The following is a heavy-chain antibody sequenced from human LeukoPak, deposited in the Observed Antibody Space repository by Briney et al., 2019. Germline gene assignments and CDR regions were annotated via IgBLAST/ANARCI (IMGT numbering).Heavy chain of an antibody. CDR3: AKGYYASGSSLSAFDS. J-gene: IGHJ4*02. Sequence: GGSLRLSCAASGFTFSGYAMNWVRQAPGKGLEWVSVIRSSGDSAYYADFVKGRFTISRDNSKNTLYLQMNRLRAEDTAVYYCAKGYYASGSSLSAFDSWGQGTLVIVSS. V-gene: IGHV3-23*01. D-gene: IGHD3-10*01. CDR1: GFTFSGYA. CDR2: IRSSGDSA.